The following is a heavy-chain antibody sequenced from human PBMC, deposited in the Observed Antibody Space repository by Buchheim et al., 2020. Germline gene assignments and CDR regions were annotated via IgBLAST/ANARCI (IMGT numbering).Heavy chain of an antibody. CDR2: ISAYNGNT. Sequence: QVQLVQSGPEVKKPGASVKVSCKASGYTFTSYGISWVRQAPGQGLEWMGRISAYNGNTNYAQKLQGRVTMTTDTSTSTAYMDLRSLRSDDTAVYYCARDRRDYDILTGYYYYYGMDVWGQGTT. D-gene: IGHD3-9*01. V-gene: IGHV1-18*01. CDR3: ARDRRDYDILTGYYYYYGMDV. J-gene: IGHJ6*02. CDR1: GYTFTSYG.